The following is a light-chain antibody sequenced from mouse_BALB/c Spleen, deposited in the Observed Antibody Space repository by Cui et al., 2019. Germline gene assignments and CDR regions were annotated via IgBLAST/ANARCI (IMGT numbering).Light chain of an antibody. J-gene: IGKJ5*01. Sequence: IVITQSHQFMSTSLGDRVSITCKSSHDVGTTVAWYQQKPGQSPKLLIYWASTRHTGVPDRFTGSGFGTDFTLTISNVQSEDLADYFCQQYSRYPLPSLTFGAGTKLELK. V-gene: IGKV6-23*01. CDR3: QQYSRYPLPSLT. CDR2: WAS. CDR1: HDVGTT.